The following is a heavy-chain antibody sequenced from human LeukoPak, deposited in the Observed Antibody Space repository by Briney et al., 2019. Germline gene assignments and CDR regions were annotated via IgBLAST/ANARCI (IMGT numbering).Heavy chain of an antibody. CDR1: GYTFTSYD. V-gene: IGHV1-8*03. CDR2: MNPNSGNT. CDR3: AIGANTANGMDV. D-gene: IGHD5-18*01. J-gene: IGHJ6*02. Sequence: GASVKVSCKASGYTFTSYDINWVRQATGQGLEWMGWMNPNSGNTGYAQKFQGSVTITRNTSISTAYMELSSLRSEDTAVYYCAIGANTANGMDVWGQGTTVTVSS.